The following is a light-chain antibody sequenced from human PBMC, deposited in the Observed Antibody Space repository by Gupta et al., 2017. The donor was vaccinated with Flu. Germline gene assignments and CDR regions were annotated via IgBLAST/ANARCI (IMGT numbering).Light chain of an antibody. V-gene: IGLV2-11*01. Sequence: SWYDQRPGKAPKLILYDVTERPSGVPDRFSGSKSGNTASLTISGLQADDEADYYCSSHAGRVTWVFGTGTTVTVL. CDR2: DVT. J-gene: IGLJ1*01. CDR3: SSHAGRVTWV.